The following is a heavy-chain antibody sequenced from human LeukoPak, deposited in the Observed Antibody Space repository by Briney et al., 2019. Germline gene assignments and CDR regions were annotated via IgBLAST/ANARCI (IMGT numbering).Heavy chain of an antibody. Sequence: SETLSLTCTVSGGCISSYYWSWIRQPPGKGLEWIGYIYYSGSTNYNPSLKSRVTISVDTSKNQFSLKLSSVTAADTVVYYCARASMVRGPLDYWGQGTLDTVSS. CDR1: GGCISSYY. V-gene: IGHV4-59*01. CDR3: ARASMVRGPLDY. D-gene: IGHD3-10*01. CDR2: IYYSGST. J-gene: IGHJ4*02.